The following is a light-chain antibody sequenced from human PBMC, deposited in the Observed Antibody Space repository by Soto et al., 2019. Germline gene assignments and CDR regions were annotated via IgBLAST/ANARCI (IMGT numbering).Light chain of an antibody. CDR2: DVS. CDR1: SSDVGGYNY. Sequence: QSALTPPASVSGSPGQSIPISCTGTSSDVGGYNYVSWYQQHPGKAPKLMIYDVSNRPSGVSNRFSGSKSGNTASLTISGLQAEDEADYYCSSYTSGSTGVFGTGTKVTVL. V-gene: IGLV2-14*03. CDR3: SSYTSGSTGV. J-gene: IGLJ1*01.